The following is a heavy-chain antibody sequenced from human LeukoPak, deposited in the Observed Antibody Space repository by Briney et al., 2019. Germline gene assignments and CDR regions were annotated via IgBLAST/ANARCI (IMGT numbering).Heavy chain of an antibody. V-gene: IGHV4-39*07. CDR3: ASSPPGYSSGWHVGT. J-gene: IGHJ5*02. CDR2: IYYSGST. D-gene: IGHD6-19*01. CDR1: GGSINSSSYY. Sequence: SETLSLTCTVSGGSINSSSYYWGWIRQSPGKGLEWIGSIYYSGSTYYNPSLKSRVTISVDTSKNQFSLKLSSVTAADTAVYYCASSPPGYSSGWHVGTWGQGTLVTVSS.